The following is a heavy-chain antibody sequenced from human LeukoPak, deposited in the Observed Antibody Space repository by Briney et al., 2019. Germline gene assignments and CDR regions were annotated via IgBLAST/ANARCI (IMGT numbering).Heavy chain of an antibody. CDR3: ARHDRYYDSSGYRY. D-gene: IGHD3-22*01. CDR2: IYYSGST. Sequence: SETLSLTCTVSGGSISSYYWSWIRQPPGKGLEWIGYIYYSGSTNYNPSLKSRVTISVDTSKNQFSLKLSSVTAADTAVYYCARHDRYYDSSGYRYWGQGTLVTVSS. J-gene: IGHJ4*02. V-gene: IGHV4-59*08. CDR1: GGSISSYY.